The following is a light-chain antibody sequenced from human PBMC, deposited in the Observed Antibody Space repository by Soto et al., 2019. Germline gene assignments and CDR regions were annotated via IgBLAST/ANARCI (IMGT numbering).Light chain of an antibody. CDR1: SSDVGGYNY. Sequence: QSALTQPASVSGSPGQSITISCTGTSSDVGGYNYVSWYQQHPGKAPKLMIYDVSNRPSGVSNRFSGSKSGNTASLTISGLQAADEADYYCSSYTSSSTPPVFGTGTKLTVL. CDR2: DVS. CDR3: SSYTSSSTPPV. J-gene: IGLJ1*01. V-gene: IGLV2-14*01.